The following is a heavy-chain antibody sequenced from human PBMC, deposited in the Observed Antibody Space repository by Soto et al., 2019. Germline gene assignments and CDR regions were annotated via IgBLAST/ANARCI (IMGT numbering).Heavy chain of an antibody. Sequence: PSETLSLTCTVSGGSVTSATYYWTWIRQPPGKGLEWIGSIFYSGSTYYNTSLKSRVTISVDTSKNQFSLKLSSAAAADTALYYCTIYLRMAFFPIPSDFWGQGALVTVSS. CDR1: GGSVTSATYY. V-gene: IGHV4-39*01. D-gene: IGHD4-17*01. J-gene: IGHJ4*02. CDR2: IFYSGST. CDR3: TIYLRMAFFPIPSDF.